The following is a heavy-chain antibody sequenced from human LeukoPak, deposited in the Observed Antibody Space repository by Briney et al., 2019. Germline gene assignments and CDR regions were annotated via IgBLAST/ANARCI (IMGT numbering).Heavy chain of an antibody. J-gene: IGHJ4*02. CDR2: INPNTGVT. Sequence: ASVKVSCKASGYTFTGQDMHWVRQAPGQGREWMGWINPNTGVTNYAQRLQGRVTMTRDTTISTAYMELNRLTSDDTAVYYCASYPRYSSSPPFDYWGQGTLVTVSS. V-gene: IGHV1-2*02. CDR3: ASYPRYSSSPPFDY. D-gene: IGHD6-6*01. CDR1: GYTFTGQD.